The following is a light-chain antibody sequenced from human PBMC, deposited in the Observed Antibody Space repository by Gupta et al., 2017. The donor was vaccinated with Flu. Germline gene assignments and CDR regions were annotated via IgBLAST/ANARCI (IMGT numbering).Light chain of an antibody. Sequence: QSVLTQPPSVSAAPGQKVTISCSGSSSNIGKNYVSWYQQLPGTAPKLLIYDNNKRPSGIPDRFSGSKSGTSATLSITELQTGDEADYYCGTWDSSLSAGVFGGGTKLTVL. CDR1: SSNIGKNY. V-gene: IGLV1-51*01. CDR3: GTWDSSLSAGV. J-gene: IGLJ3*02. CDR2: DNN.